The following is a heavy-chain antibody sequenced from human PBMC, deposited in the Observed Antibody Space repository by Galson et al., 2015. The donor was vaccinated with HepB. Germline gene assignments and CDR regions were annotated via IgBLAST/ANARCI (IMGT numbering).Heavy chain of an antibody. Sequence: SVKVSCKVSGYTLTELSMHWVRQAPGKGLEWMGGFDPEDGETIYAQKFQGRVTMTEDTSTDTAYMELSSLRSEDTAVYYCATDSEYSNYNVGLVHGMDVWGQGTTVTVSS. CDR2: FDPEDGET. V-gene: IGHV1-24*01. CDR3: ATDSEYSNYNVGLVHGMDV. D-gene: IGHD4-11*01. J-gene: IGHJ6*02. CDR1: GYTLTELS.